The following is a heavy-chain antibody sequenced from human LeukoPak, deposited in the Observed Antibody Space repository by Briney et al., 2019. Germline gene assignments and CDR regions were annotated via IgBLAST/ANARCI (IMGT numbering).Heavy chain of an antibody. Sequence: PSETLSLTCTVSGGSISSSSYYWGWIRQPPGKGLEWIGSIYYSGSTYYNPSLKSRVTISVDTSKNQFSLKLSSVTAADTAVYYCAREVSHYYGSGWVYYMDVWGKGTTVTVSS. D-gene: IGHD3-10*01. CDR1: GGSISSSSYY. CDR3: AREVSHYYGSGWVYYMDV. V-gene: IGHV4-39*07. CDR2: IYYSGST. J-gene: IGHJ6*03.